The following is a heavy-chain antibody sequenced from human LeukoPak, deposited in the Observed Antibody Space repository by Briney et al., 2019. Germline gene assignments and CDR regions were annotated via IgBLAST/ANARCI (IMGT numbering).Heavy chain of an antibody. CDR2: IKQDGSEK. Sequence: GRSLRLSCAASGFTFSSYGMHWDRQAPGKGLEWVANIKQDGSEKYYVDSVKGRFTISRDNVKNSLYLQMNSLRAEDTAVYYCARAAIAAARIYYYMDVWGKGTTVTVSS. J-gene: IGHJ6*03. V-gene: IGHV3-7*01. CDR3: ARAAIAAARIYYYMDV. CDR1: GFTFSSYG. D-gene: IGHD6-13*01.